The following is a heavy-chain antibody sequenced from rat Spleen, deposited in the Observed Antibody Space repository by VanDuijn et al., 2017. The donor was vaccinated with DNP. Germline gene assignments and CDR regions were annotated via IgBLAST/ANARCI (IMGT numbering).Heavy chain of an antibody. CDR2: ISSGGKT. CDR3: TREREPNKNPYYFDC. CDR1: GFSLTTNG. J-gene: IGHJ2*01. Sequence: QVQLKESGPGLVQPSQTLSLTCTVSGFSLTTNGVSWVRQPPGKGLEWIAAISSGGKTYYNSALKSRLSISRDTSKSKVFLRMNSLQTEDTAIYFCTREREPNKNPYYFDCWGQGVMVTVSS. D-gene: IGHD3-8*01. V-gene: IGHV2S12*01.